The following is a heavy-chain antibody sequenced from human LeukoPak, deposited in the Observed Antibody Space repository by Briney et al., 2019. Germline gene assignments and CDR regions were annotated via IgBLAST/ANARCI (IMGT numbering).Heavy chain of an antibody. D-gene: IGHD3-10*01. CDR3: AKDMWRFGELDYHY. Sequence: GGSLRLSCAASGFTFDDYAMHWVRQAPGKGLEWVSLISGDGGSTYYADSVKGRFTISRDNSKNSLYFQMNSLRTEDTALYYCAKDMWRFGELDYHYWGQGTLVTVSS. CDR2: ISGDGGST. V-gene: IGHV3-43*02. J-gene: IGHJ4*02. CDR1: GFTFDDYA.